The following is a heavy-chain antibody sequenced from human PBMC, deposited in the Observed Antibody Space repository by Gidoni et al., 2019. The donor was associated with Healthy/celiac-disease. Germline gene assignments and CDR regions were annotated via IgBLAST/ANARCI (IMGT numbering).Heavy chain of an antibody. J-gene: IGHJ4*02. CDR2: ISYDGSNK. D-gene: IGHD2-21*02. CDR3: ATAYCGGDCHARYFDY. CDR1: GFTFSSYA. Sequence: GFTFSSYAMHWVRQAPGKGLEWVAVISYDGSNKYYADSVKGRFTISRDNSKNTLYLQMNSLRAEDTAVYYCATAYCGGDCHARYFDYWGQGTLVTVSS. V-gene: IGHV3-30-3*01.